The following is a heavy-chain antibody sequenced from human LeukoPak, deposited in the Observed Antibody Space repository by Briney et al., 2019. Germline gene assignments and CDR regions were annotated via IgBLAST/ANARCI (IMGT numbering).Heavy chain of an antibody. CDR3: ARGLQNYDILTGERGYFDY. D-gene: IGHD3-9*01. CDR1: GGSISSYY. J-gene: IGHJ4*02. V-gene: IGHV4-59*12. Sequence: SETLSLTCTVSGGSISSYYWSWIRQPPGKGLEWIGNIYHSGSTYYNTSLKSRVTISLDRSKNQFSLKLSSVTAADTAVYYCARGLQNYDILTGERGYFDYWGQGTLVTVSS. CDR2: IYHSGST.